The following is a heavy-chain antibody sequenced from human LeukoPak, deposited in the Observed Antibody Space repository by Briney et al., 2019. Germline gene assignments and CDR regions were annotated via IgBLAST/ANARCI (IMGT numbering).Heavy chain of an antibody. CDR2: FYINGRT. J-gene: IGHJ4*02. Sequence: SETLSLTCSVSGDSIRNYYWSWIRQSAGKGLEWIGRFYINGRTNYTPSLQSRVSLSGDTSKNQLSLRLTSVTAADTAMYYCARGPDSPFDYWGQGTLVTVSS. D-gene: IGHD2-21*01. CDR3: ARGPDSPFDY. CDR1: GDSIRNYY. V-gene: IGHV4-4*07.